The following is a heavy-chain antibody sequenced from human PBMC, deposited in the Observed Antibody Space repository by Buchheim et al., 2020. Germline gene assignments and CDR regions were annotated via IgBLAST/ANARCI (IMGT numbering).Heavy chain of an antibody. Sequence: QVQLQESGPGLVKPSQTLSLTCTVSGGSLRTGDFYWRWIRQPPGKGLEWIGYTSHSDSTYYNPSLRGRVSISLVQSNNQFSLRVNSVTAADTAVYFCARGAAWFGDILPSFDSWGQG. J-gene: IGHJ4*02. CDR1: GGSLRTGDFY. CDR2: TSHSDST. D-gene: IGHD3-10*01. V-gene: IGHV4-30-4*01. CDR3: ARGAAWFGDILPSFDS.